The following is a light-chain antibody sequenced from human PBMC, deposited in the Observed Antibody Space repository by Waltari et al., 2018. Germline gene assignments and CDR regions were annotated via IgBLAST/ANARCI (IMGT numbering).Light chain of an antibody. CDR3: QQRSN. CDR1: QSVRNY. V-gene: IGKV3-11*01. CDR2: DTS. J-gene: IGKJ5*01. Sequence: EIVLTQSPGTLSLSPGERVTLSCRASQSVRNYLSWYQQKPGQAPRLLIHDTSNRATGIPARFSGSGSGTDCTLTISSLEPEDCAVDYCQQRSNFGQGTRLDI.